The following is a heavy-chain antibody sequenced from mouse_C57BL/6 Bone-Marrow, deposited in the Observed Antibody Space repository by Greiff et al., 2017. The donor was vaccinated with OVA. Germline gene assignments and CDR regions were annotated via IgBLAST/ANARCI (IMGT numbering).Heavy chain of an antibody. V-gene: IGHV2-6-1*01. CDR3: ARQGYGSSYHFDY. J-gene: IGHJ2*01. CDR2: IWSDGST. CDR1: GFSLTSYG. Sequence: VKVEESGPGLVAPSQSLSITCTVSGFSLTSYGVHWVRQPPGKGLEWLVVIWSDGSTTYNSALKSRLSISKDNSKSQVFLKMNSLQTDDTAMYYCARQGYGSSYHFDYWGQGTTLTVSS. D-gene: IGHD1-1*01.